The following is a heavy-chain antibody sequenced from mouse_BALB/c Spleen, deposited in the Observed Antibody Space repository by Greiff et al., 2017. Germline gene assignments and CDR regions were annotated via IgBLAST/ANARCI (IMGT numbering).Heavy chain of an antibody. J-gene: IGHJ4*01. Sequence: DVQLVESGPELVKPGASVKISCKASGYSFTGYYMHWVKQSHVKSLEWIGRINPYNGATSYNQNFKDKASLTVDKSSSTAYMELHSLTSEDSAVYYCAREGIYYGNYPYAMDYWGQGTSVTVSS. CDR1: GYSFTGYY. CDR2: INPYNGAT. CDR3: AREGIYYGNYPYAMDY. D-gene: IGHD2-1*01. V-gene: IGHV1-31*01.